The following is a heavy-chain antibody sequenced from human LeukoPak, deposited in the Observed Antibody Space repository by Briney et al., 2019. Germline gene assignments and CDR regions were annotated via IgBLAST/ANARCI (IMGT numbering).Heavy chain of an antibody. D-gene: IGHD3-22*01. CDR3: ARDPPYYYDSSGYYPGGY. CDR1: GFTFSSYS. Sequence: GGSLRLSCAASGFTFSSYSMNWVRQAPGKGLEWVSSISSSSSYIYYADSVKGRFTISRDNAKNSLYLQMNSLRAEDTAVYYCARDPPYYYDSSGYYPGGYWGQGTLVTVSS. J-gene: IGHJ4*02. V-gene: IGHV3-21*01. CDR2: ISSSSSYI.